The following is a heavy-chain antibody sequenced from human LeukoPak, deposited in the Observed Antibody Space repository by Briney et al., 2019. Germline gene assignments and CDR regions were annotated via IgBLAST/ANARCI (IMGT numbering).Heavy chain of an antibody. D-gene: IGHD2-2*01. J-gene: IGHJ4*02. CDR2: MVKSGSST. Sequence: GGSLRPSCATSGFKFSDYVINWVRQVPGKGLEWVSFMVKSGSSTYYADSVKGRFTISRDSSGNTLYLQMDSLRVEDTAVYYCAKARGTCSYTSCYQVFSDWGRGTLVTVSS. V-gene: IGHV3-23*05. CDR1: GFKFSDYV. CDR3: AKARGTCSYTSCYQVFSD.